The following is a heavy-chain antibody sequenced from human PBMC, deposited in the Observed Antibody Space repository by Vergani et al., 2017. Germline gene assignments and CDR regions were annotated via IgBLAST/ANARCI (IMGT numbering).Heavy chain of an antibody. J-gene: IGHJ6*01. CDR1: GFTFSSYW. D-gene: IGHD6-13*01. V-gene: IGHV3-7*01. CDR2: IKQDGSEK. Sequence: EVQLVESGGGLVQPGGSLRLSCAASGFTFSSYWMSWVRQAPGKGLEWVANIKQDGSEKYYVDSVKGRFTISRDNAKNSLYLQMNSLRAEDTAVYYCARDTYSSSWEYYYYYYGMDVWGQETTVTVSS. CDR3: ARDTYSSSWEYYYYYYGMDV.